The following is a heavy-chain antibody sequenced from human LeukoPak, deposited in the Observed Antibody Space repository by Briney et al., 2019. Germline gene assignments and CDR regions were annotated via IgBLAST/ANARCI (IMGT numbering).Heavy chain of an antibody. J-gene: IGHJ4*02. CDR3: ARYYSSSWGLDY. V-gene: IGHV1-46*01. D-gene: IGHD6-13*01. CDR2: INPSGGST. CDR1: GYTFTSYY. Sequence: ASVKVSCKASGYTFTSYYMHWVRQAPGQGLEWMGIINPSGGSTSYAQKFQGRVTMTRDTSISTAYMELSRLRSDDTAVYYCARYYSSSWGLDYWGQGTLVTVSS.